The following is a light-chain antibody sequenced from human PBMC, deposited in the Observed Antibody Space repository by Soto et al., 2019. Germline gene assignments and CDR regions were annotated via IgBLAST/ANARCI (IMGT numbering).Light chain of an antibody. Sequence: EIVLTQSPGTLSLSPGERATLSCRASQTLSINSLAWYQQKPGQAPRLLIYAASTRATDIPERFSGSGSGTDFTLSISSLEPEDFALYYCQQYDGSPLTFGPGTTVEIK. CDR2: AAS. J-gene: IGKJ3*01. CDR1: QTLSINS. CDR3: QQYDGSPLT. V-gene: IGKV3-20*01.